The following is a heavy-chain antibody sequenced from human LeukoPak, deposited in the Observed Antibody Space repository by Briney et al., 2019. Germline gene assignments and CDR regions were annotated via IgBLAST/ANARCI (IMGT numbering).Heavy chain of an antibody. J-gene: IGHJ3*02. V-gene: IGHV4-61*08. D-gene: IGHD3/OR15-3a*01. CDR2: IYYSGST. CDR1: GGSISSGGYY. CDR3: ARDRWTGDRIPGDDAFDI. Sequence: SQTLSLTCTVSGGSISSGGYYWSWIRQPPGKGLEWIGYIYYSGSTNYNPSLKSRVTISVDTSKNQFSLKLSSVTAADTAVYYCARDRWTGDRIPGDDAFDIWGQGTMVTVSS.